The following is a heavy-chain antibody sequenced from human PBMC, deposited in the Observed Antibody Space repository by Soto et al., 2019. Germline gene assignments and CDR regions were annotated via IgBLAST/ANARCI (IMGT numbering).Heavy chain of an antibody. D-gene: IGHD6-13*01. V-gene: IGHV6-1*01. CDR3: ARDPGEIAAAAPTGFDY. CDR1: GDSVSSNSAA. CDR2: TYYRSKWYN. J-gene: IGHJ4*02. Sequence: QSQTLSLTCAISGDSVSSNSAAWNWIRQSPSRGLEWLGRTYYRSKWYNDYAVSVKSRITINPDTSKNQFSLQLNSVTPEDTAVYYCARDPGEIAAAAPTGFDYWGQGTLVTVSS.